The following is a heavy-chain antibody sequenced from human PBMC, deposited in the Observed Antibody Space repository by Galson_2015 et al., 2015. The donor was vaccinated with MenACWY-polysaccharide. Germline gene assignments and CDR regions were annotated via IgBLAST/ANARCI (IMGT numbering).Heavy chain of an antibody. J-gene: IGHJ6*02. CDR2: ISNSGSET. CDR1: GFRINPYY. Sequence: SLRLSCAASGFRINPYYMSWVRQAPGRGLEWVSSISNSGSETQYTVSVRGRFTISRDIAKNSLFLQMNSLGVEDTANCAKDFHNYGRDVWGHGTTVIVSS. V-gene: IGHV3-21*01. CDR3: DFHNYGRDV. D-gene: IGHD3-3*01.